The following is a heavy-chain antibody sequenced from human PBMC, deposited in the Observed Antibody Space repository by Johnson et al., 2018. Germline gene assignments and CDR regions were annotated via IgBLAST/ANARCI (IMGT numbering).Heavy chain of an antibody. CDR3: ARRVAGVPDPFDI. D-gene: IGHD3-10*01. Sequence: QVQLVQSGGGVVQPGRSLRLSCAASGFTFSSYGIHWVRQAPGKGLEWVAVISSDGNTKFYADSVKGRFTISRDNSKKTLYLEMNSLRPEDTAVYYCARRVAGVPDPFDIWGQGAMVTVSS. CDR1: GFTFSSYG. V-gene: IGHV3-30*03. J-gene: IGHJ3*02. CDR2: ISSDGNTK.